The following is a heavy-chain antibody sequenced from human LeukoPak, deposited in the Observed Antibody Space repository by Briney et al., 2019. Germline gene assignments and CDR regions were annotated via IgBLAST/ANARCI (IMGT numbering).Heavy chain of an antibody. D-gene: IGHD6-13*01. CDR2: IDHSGST. J-gene: IGHJ4*02. Sequence: PSETLSLTCAVYGGSFSGYYWSWIRQPPGKGLEWIGEIDHSGSTNYNPSLKSRVTISVDTSKNQFSLKLSSVTAADTAVYYCARVPGSSWYRGGYSFDYWGQGTLVTVSS. CDR1: GGSFSGYY. V-gene: IGHV4-34*01. CDR3: ARVPGSSWYRGGYSFDY.